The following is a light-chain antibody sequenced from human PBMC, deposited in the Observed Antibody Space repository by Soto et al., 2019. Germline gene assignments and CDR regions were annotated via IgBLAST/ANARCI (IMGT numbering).Light chain of an antibody. J-gene: IGKJ5*01. CDR3: QQYNNWPPIT. Sequence: EVVMTQSPATLSVSPGERATLSCRASQTVSRNLAWYQQRPGQAPRLLIYDASTRATGIPARFSGSGSGTEFILTISSLQSEDFGVYYCQQYNNWPPITFGQGTRLEIK. CDR1: QTVSRN. V-gene: IGKV3D-15*01. CDR2: DAS.